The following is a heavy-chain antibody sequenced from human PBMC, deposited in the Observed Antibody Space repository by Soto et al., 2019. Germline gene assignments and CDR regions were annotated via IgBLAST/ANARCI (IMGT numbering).Heavy chain of an antibody. D-gene: IGHD3-16*01. CDR2: IYYSGSA. V-gene: IGHV4-59*01. Sequence: SETLSLTCTVSGGSISGYYWSWIRQPPGKGLEWIGYIYYSGSANYNPSLKSRVTISVDTSKNQFSLKLSSVTAADTAVYYCARANTVGVYYYYGMDVWGQGTTVTVSS. CDR1: GGSISGYY. CDR3: ARANTVGVYYYYGMDV. J-gene: IGHJ6*02.